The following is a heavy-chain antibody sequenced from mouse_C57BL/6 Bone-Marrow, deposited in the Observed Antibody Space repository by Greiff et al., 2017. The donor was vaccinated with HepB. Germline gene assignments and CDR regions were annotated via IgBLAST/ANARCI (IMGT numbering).Heavy chain of an antibody. CDR2: IYPGSGST. Sequence: QVQLQQPGAELVKPGASVKMSCKASGYTFTSYWITWVKQRPGQGLEWIGDIYPGSGSTNYNEKFKSKATLTVDTSSSTAYMQLSSLTSEDSAVYYCARSSYPNNYVDYWGQGTTLTVSS. D-gene: IGHD2-10*01. V-gene: IGHV1-55*01. CDR3: ARSSYPNNYVDY. CDR1: GYTFTSYW. J-gene: IGHJ2*01.